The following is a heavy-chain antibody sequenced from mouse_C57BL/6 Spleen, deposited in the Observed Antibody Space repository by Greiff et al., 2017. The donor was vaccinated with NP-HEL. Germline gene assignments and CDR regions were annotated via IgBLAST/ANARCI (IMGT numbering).Heavy chain of an antibody. D-gene: IGHD1-1*01. J-gene: IGHJ4*01. V-gene: IGHV10-1*01. CDR1: GFSFNTYA. Sequence: EVMLVESGGGLVQPKGSLKLSCAASGFSFNTYAMNWVRQAPGKGLEWVARIRSKSNNYATYYADSVKDRFTISRDDSESMLYLQMNNLKTEDTAMYYCVRQGLLYYAMDYWGQGTSVTVSS. CDR2: IRSKSNNYAT. CDR3: VRQGLLYYAMDY.